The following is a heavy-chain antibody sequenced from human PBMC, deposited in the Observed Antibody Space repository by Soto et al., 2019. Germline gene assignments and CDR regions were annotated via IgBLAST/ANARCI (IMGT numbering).Heavy chain of an antibody. J-gene: IGHJ3*02. V-gene: IGHV1-18*01. Sequence: ASVKVSCKASGYTFTSYGISWVRQAPGQGLEWMGWISAYNGNTNYAQKLQGRVTMTTDTSTSTAYMELRSLRSDDTAVYYCARSKAGSGYDFIAAADAFDIWGQGTMVTVSS. CDR3: ARSKAGSGYDFIAAADAFDI. CDR1: GYTFTSYG. CDR2: ISAYNGNT. D-gene: IGHD5-12*01.